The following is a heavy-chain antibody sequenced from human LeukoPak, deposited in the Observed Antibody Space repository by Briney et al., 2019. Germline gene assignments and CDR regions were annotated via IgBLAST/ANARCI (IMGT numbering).Heavy chain of an antibody. CDR1: GFTFSRSA. D-gene: IGHD4-17*01. Sequence: PGGSLRLSCAASGFTFSRSAMHWVRQAPGKGLEWVACIQFDASNKNYADSVKGRFTISRDNSKNTLYLQMNSLRAEDTAVYYCAKDDYGDIDFWGQGTLVTVSS. CDR2: IQFDASNK. V-gene: IGHV3-30*02. J-gene: IGHJ4*02. CDR3: AKDDYGDIDF.